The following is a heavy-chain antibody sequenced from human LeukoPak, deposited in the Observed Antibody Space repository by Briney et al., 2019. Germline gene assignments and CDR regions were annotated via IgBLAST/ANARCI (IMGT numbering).Heavy chain of an antibody. D-gene: IGHD3-3*02. CDR1: GFTFSDYY. J-gene: IGHJ4*02. CDR3: ATDILGGYRDYFDY. Sequence: GGSLRLSCAASGFTFSDYYMSWTRQAPGKGLEWVSYISSSGSTIYYADSVKGRFTISRDNAKNSLYLQMNSLRAEDTAVYYCATDILGGYRDYFDYWGQGTLVTVSS. CDR2: ISSSGSTI. V-gene: IGHV3-11*04.